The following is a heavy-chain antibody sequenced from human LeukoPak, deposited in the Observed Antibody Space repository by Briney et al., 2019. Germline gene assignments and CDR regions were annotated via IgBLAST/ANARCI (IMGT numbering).Heavy chain of an antibody. CDR3: ARDQEGFDY. J-gene: IGHJ4*02. CDR2: IYPRDGST. Sequence: AASVKVSCKASGCTFTNNYLHWVRQAPGQGLEWMGMIYPRDGSTSYAQNFQGRVTVTRDTSTTTVHMELRGLRSEDTAVYYCARDQEGFDYWGQGTVVTVSS. V-gene: IGHV1-46*01. CDR1: GCTFTNNY.